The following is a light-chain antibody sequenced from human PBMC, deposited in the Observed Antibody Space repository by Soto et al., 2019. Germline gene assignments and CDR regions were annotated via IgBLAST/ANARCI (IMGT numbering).Light chain of an antibody. CDR3: TSFAGSDKLI. CDR1: ASDIGAYNF. J-gene: IGLJ2*01. V-gene: IGLV2-8*01. CDR2: EVY. Sequence: QSVLTQPPSASGSPGQSATISCTGAASDIGAYNFVSWYQQYPGKAPKLMIYEVYKRPSGVPDRFSGSKSGNTASLTVSGLQPEDEADYYCTSFAGSDKLIFGGGTNLTVL.